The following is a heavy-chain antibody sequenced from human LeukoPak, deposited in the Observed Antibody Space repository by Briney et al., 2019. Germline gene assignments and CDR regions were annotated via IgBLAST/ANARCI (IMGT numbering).Heavy chain of an antibody. CDR2: INHSGST. D-gene: IGHD3-3*01. Sequence: SETLSLTCAVYGGSFSGYYWSWIRQPPGKGLEWIGEINHSGSTNYNPSLKSRVTISVDTSKNQFSLKLSSVTAADTAVYYCAREGGITIFGVVIQGPNHFDYWGQGTLVTVSS. CDR3: AREGGITIFGVVIQGPNHFDY. J-gene: IGHJ4*02. V-gene: IGHV4-34*01. CDR1: GGSFSGYY.